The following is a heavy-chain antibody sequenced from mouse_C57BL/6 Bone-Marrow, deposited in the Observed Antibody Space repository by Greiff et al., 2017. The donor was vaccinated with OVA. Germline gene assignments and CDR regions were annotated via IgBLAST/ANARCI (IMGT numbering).Heavy chain of an antibody. Sequence: VQLQQSGAELVRPGASVTLSCKASGYTFTDYEMHWVKQTPVHGLEWIGAIDPETGGTAYNQKFKGKAILTADKSSSTAYMELRSLTSEDSAVYYCTRPYYYGYYFDYGGQGTTLTVSS. D-gene: IGHD1-1*01. CDR1: GYTFTDYE. CDR2: IDPETGGT. CDR3: TRPYYYGYYFDY. J-gene: IGHJ2*01. V-gene: IGHV1-15*01.